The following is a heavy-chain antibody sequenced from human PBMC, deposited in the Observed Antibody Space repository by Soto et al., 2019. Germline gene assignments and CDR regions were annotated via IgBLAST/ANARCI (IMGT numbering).Heavy chain of an antibody. V-gene: IGHV5-51*01. J-gene: IGHJ5*02. CDR1: GYSFTSYW. CDR3: ARRGYCSGGSCYLYNWFDP. Sequence: GESLKISCKGSGYSFTSYWIGWVRQMPGKGLEWMGIIYPGDSDTRYSPSFQGQVTISADKSISTAYLQWSSLKASDTAMYYCARRGYCSGGSCYLYNWFDPWGQGTLVTVSS. CDR2: IYPGDSDT. D-gene: IGHD2-15*01.